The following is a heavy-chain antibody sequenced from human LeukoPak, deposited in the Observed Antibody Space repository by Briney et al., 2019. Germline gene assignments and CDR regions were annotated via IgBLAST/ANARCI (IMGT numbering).Heavy chain of an antibody. D-gene: IGHD5-18*01. CDR3: ARADSYGQLFDY. Sequence: SETLSLTCNVSGGSISDNDYSWDWIRQPPGKGLEWMGCIHYSGSTYYNPSLKSRVTISVDTSKNQFSLKLSSVTAADTAVYYCARADSYGQLFDYWGQGTLVTVSS. V-gene: IGHV4-39*07. J-gene: IGHJ4*02. CDR2: IHYSGST. CDR1: GGSISDNDYS.